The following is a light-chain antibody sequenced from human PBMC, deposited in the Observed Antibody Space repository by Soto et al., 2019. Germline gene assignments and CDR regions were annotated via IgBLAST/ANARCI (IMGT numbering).Light chain of an antibody. V-gene: IGKV3-20*01. Sequence: EVVLTQSPDTLSLSPGERATLSCRASQTVRNNYLAWYQQKPGQAPRLLIYDASSRATGIPDRFSGGGSGTDFTLTISRLEPEDFAVYYCQQASSYPLTFGGGTKVDVK. CDR2: DAS. J-gene: IGKJ4*01. CDR3: QQASSYPLT. CDR1: QTVRNNY.